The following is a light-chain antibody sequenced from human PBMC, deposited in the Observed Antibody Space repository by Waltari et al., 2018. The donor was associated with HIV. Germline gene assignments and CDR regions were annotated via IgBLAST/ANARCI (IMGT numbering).Light chain of an antibody. CDR1: SSNIGSNY. Sequence: QSVLTPPPSASGTPGQRVTISCSGSSSNIGSNYVYWYQQPPGTAPKLLIYRNNQRPSGVPDRFSGSKSGTSASLAISGLRSEDEADYYCAAWDASLSAVVFGGGTKLTVL. CDR2: RNN. J-gene: IGLJ2*01. CDR3: AAWDASLSAVV. V-gene: IGLV1-47*01.